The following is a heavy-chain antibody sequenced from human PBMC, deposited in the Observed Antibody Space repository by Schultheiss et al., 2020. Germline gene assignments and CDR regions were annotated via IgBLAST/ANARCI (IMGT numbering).Heavy chain of an antibody. CDR2: ISSSSSYI. CDR3: ARDSVVVVAATQNYYYGMDV. CDR1: GFTFSSYS. V-gene: IGHV3-21*01. D-gene: IGHD2-15*01. Sequence: GGSLRLSCAASGFTFSSYSMNWVRQAPGKGLEWVSSISSSSSYIYYADSVKGRFTISRDNAKNSLYLQMNSLRAEDTAVYYCARDSVVVVAATQNYYYGMDVWGQGTTVTVSS. J-gene: IGHJ6*02.